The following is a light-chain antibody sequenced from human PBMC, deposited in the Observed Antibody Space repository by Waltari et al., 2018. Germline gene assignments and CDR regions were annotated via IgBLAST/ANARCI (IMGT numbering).Light chain of an antibody. Sequence: EIVMTQSPATLSVSPGERAPHSCRASQSVNANLAWYQQKPGQAPRLLIYGVSTRATGIPASFSGSGSGTEFTLTISSLQSEDFAVYYCQQYNDWPRTFGPGTKVDIK. CDR3: QQYNDWPRT. CDR2: GVS. V-gene: IGKV3-15*01. CDR1: QSVNAN. J-gene: IGKJ3*01.